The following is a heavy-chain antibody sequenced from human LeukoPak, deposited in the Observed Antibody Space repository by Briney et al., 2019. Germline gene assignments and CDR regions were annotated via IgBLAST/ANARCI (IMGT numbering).Heavy chain of an antibody. CDR1: GGSISSYY. CDR2: IYYSGST. Sequence: SETLPLTCTVSGGSISSYYWSWIRQPPGKGLEGIGYIYYSGSTNYNPSLKSRVTISVDTSKNQFSLKLSSVTAADTAVYYCARGQQQLGNFDYWGQGTLVTVSS. D-gene: IGHD6-13*01. V-gene: IGHV4-59*01. J-gene: IGHJ4*02. CDR3: ARGQQQLGNFDY.